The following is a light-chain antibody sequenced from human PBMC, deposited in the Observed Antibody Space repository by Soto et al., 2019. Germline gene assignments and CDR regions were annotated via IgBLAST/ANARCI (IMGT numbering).Light chain of an antibody. V-gene: IGKV1-12*01. Sequence: DIQMTQSPSSVSASVGDRVTITCRASQPISIWLAWYQQKPGTAPKLVISADTNLASGVPSRFSGSGSGTDFTLTISSLQAEDFATYYCQQATSFPLTFGGGTKVE. CDR3: QQATSFPLT. J-gene: IGKJ4*01. CDR2: ADT. CDR1: QPISIW.